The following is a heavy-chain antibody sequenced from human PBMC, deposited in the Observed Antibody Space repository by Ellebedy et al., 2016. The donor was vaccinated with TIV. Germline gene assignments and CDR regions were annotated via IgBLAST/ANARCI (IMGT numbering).Heavy chain of an antibody. CDR3: ARHTIFGVDF. D-gene: IGHD3-3*01. J-gene: IGHJ4*02. CDR2: IYYSGST. V-gene: IGHV4-61*05. Sequence: SETLSLTCTVSGASISRSSYYWGWIRQPPGKGLEWIGYIYYSGSTNYNPSLKSRVTISIDTSKNQFSLKLSSVTAADTAVYYCARHTIFGVDFWGQGTLVTVSS. CDR1: GASISRSSYY.